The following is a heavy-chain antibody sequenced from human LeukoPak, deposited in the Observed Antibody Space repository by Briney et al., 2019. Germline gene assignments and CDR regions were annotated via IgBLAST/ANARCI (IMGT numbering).Heavy chain of an antibody. CDR3: ARVSFYYGSRTSFYGMDV. Sequence: PSETLSLTCTVSGGSISNYYWSWIRQPPGGGLEWIGNMYYSGSNEHNPSPKSRVSISVDTSQKQFSLKLRSMTAADTAVYYCARVSFYYGSRTSFYGMDVWGQGTTVTVSS. CDR1: GGSISNYY. D-gene: IGHD3-10*01. V-gene: IGHV4-59*01. CDR2: MYYSGSN. J-gene: IGHJ6*01.